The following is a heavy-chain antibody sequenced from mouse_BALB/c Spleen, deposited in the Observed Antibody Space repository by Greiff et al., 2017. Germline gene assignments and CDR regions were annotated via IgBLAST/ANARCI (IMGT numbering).Heavy chain of an antibody. CDR1: GYTFTSYV. CDR3: ARDTTIVGYAMDY. Sequence: VQLQQSGPELVKPGASVKMSCKASGYTFTSYVMHWVRQKPGQGLEWIGYINPYNDGTKSNAKFKGKATLTSDKSSSTAYMKLNSLTSEDPADYNCARDTTIVGYAMDYWGQGTSVTVSA. D-gene: IGHD1-1*01. V-gene: IGHV1-14*01. CDR2: INPYNDGT. J-gene: IGHJ4*01.